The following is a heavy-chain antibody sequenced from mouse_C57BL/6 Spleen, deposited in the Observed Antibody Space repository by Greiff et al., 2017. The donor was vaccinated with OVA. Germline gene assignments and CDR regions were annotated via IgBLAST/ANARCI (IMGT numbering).Heavy chain of an antibody. J-gene: IGHJ1*03. CDR3: ARPYYYGSSYYWDFDV. Sequence: QVHVKQPGAELVRPGSSVKLSCKASGYTFTSYWMHWVKQRPIQGLEWIGNIDPSDSETHYNQKFKDKATLTVDKSSSTAYMQLSSLTSEDSAVYYCARPYYYGSSYYWDFDVWGTGTTVTVSS. D-gene: IGHD1-1*01. CDR2: IDPSDSET. CDR1: GYTFTSYW. V-gene: IGHV1-52*01.